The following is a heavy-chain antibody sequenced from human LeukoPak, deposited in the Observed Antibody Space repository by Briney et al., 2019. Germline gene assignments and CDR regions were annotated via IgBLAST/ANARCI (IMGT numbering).Heavy chain of an antibody. Sequence: PGGSLRLSCAASGFIFSNYSMHWVRQAPGKGLEYVSSIRSNGGSTVYADSVKGRFTISRDDSKNTLYLQIDPLRPEDMAVYYCARHQLGLVSDWGFSMDVWGKGTTVTVSS. CDR2: IRSNGGST. D-gene: IGHD3-16*01. J-gene: IGHJ6*03. CDR3: ARHQLGLVSDWGFSMDV. V-gene: IGHV3-64*02. CDR1: GFIFSNYS.